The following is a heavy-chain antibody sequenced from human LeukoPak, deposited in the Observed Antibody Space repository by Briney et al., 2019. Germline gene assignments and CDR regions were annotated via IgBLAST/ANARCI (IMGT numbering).Heavy chain of an antibody. Sequence: GASVKVSCKASGYTFTGYYMHWVRQAPGQGLEWMGGIIPIFGTANYAQKFQGRVTITADESTSTAYMELSSLRSEDTAVYYCARGLGTNYENYWGQGTLVTVSS. CDR1: GYTFTGYY. CDR2: IIPIFGTA. V-gene: IGHV1-69*13. D-gene: IGHD3-22*01. CDR3: ARGLGTNYENY. J-gene: IGHJ4*02.